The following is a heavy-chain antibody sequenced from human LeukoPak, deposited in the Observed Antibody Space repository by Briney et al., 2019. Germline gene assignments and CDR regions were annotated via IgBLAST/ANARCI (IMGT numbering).Heavy chain of an antibody. Sequence: PSQTLSLTCTVSGGSISSGSYYWSWIRQPAGKGLEWIGRIYTSGSTNYNPSLKSRVTISVDTSKNQFSLKLTSVTAADTAVYYCARQKQQLVYNLYYYYYMDVWGKGTTVTVSS. D-gene: IGHD6-13*01. CDR1: GGSISSGSYY. CDR2: IYTSGST. CDR3: ARQKQQLVYNLYYYYYMDV. J-gene: IGHJ6*03. V-gene: IGHV4-61*02.